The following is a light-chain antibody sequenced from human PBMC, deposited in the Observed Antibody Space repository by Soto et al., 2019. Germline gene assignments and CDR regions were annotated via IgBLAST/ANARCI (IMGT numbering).Light chain of an antibody. CDR3: QQYNSPT. Sequence: DVQMTQFPSTLSAPVGDRVTITCRASQSVGNWLAWYQQKPGKAPKLLIYEASFLQSGVPSRFSGSRSGTEFTLTISSLQPDDFATYYCQQYNSPTFGQGTNLEI. V-gene: IGKV1-5*01. CDR2: EAS. J-gene: IGKJ2*01. CDR1: QSVGNW.